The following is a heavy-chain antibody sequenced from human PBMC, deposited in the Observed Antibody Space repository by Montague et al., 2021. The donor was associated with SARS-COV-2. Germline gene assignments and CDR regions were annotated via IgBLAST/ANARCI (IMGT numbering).Heavy chain of an antibody. CDR2: IYYSGTT. Sequence: SETLSLTCTVSGASIGRSTYYWGWIRQPPGKDLEWIGAIYYSGTTHYNPSLRSRVTISLDTSKNQVSLRLTSVTAADTAVYYCANMGVGRITIFGVVSRGGLDYWGQGTLVTVSS. V-gene: IGHV4-39*01. J-gene: IGHJ4*02. CDR3: ANMGVGRITIFGVVSRGGLDY. CDR1: GASIGRSTYY. D-gene: IGHD3-3*01.